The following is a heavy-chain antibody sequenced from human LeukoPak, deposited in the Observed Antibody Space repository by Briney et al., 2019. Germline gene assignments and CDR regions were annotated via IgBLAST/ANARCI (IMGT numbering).Heavy chain of an antibody. V-gene: IGHV1-69*13. Sequence: ASVKVSCKASGGTFSSYAISWVRQAPGQGLERMGGIIPIFGTANYAQKFQGRVTITADESTSTAYMELSSLRSEDTAVYYCARGDHYYDSSGRHDAFDIWGQGTMVTVSS. CDR1: GGTFSSYA. D-gene: IGHD3-22*01. J-gene: IGHJ3*02. CDR2: IIPIFGTA. CDR3: ARGDHYYDSSGRHDAFDI.